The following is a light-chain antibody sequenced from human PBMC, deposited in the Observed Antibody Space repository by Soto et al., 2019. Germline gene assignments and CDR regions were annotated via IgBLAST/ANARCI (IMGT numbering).Light chain of an antibody. CDR2: GAS. CDR1: QGVSNY. Sequence: EIQMTQSPSSLSASVGDRVTITCRASQGVSNYLAWYQQKPGKVPKLLIYGASTLQSGVPSRFSGSGSGTDFTLTISSLQPEDVATYYCQKYNSAPWTFGQGTKVEIK. V-gene: IGKV1-27*01. CDR3: QKYNSAPWT. J-gene: IGKJ1*01.